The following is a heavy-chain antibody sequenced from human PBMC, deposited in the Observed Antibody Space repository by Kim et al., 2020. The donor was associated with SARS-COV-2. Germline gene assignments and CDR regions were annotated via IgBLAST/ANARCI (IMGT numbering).Heavy chain of an antibody. V-gene: IGHV7-4-1*02. CDR3: ARDFFRPPEFYGMDV. J-gene: IGHJ6*02. D-gene: IGHD3-10*01. CDR2: INTNTGNP. CDR1: GYTFTSYA. Sequence: ASVKVSCKASGYTFTSYAMNWVRQAPGQGLEWMGWINTNTGNPTYAQGFTGRFVFSLDTSVSTAYLQISSLKAEDTAVYYCARDFFRPPEFYGMDVWGQGTTVTVSS.